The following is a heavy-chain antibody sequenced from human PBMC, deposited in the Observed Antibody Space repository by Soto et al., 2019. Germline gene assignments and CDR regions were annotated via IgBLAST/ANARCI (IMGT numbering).Heavy chain of an antibody. CDR1: GGSISSGGYY. CDR3: ARGGRAAAGTFDY. J-gene: IGHJ4*02. V-gene: IGHV4-31*03. D-gene: IGHD6-13*01. Sequence: SGTLSLTCTVSGGSISSGGYYWSWIRQHPGKGLEWIGYIYYSGSTYYNPSLKSRVTISVDTSKNQFSLKLSSVTAADTAVYYCARGGRAAAGTFDYWGQGTLVTVSS. CDR2: IYYSGST.